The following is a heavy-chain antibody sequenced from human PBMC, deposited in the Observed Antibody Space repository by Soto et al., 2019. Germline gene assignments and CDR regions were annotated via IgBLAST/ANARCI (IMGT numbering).Heavy chain of an antibody. D-gene: IGHD2-15*01. V-gene: IGHV3-30*04. J-gene: IGHJ6*02. CDR2: ISFDGKKI. Sequence: VGSLRLSCTSSVFTFSIYAMHCVRHSPGKWLEWVSIISFDGKKIDYAGSVRGRFTISRDNSQNTLYLQMDSLRTEDTAVYYCARRDFYCRGRNCFSGDYAMDGWGQGTTVTVSS. CDR3: ARRDFYCRGRNCFSGDYAMDG. CDR1: VFTFSIYA.